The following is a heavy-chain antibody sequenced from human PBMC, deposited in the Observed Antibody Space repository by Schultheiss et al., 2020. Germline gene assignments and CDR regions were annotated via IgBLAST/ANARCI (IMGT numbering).Heavy chain of an antibody. D-gene: IGHD6-19*01. Sequence: ETLSLTCAVYGGSFSGYYWSCIRQPPGKGLVWVSRINSDGSATSYADSVKGRFTISRDNAKNTLYLQMNSLRAEDTAVYYCARDKTVAGCFDYWGQGTLVTVSS. CDR3: ARDKTVAGCFDY. V-gene: IGHV3-74*01. J-gene: IGHJ4*02. CDR1: GGSFSGYY. CDR2: INSDGSAT.